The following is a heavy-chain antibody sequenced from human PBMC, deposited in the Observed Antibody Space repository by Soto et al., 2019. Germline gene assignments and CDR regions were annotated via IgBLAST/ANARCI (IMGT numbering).Heavy chain of an antibody. CDR3: ASDAHDTRGS. V-gene: IGHV1-8*01. CDR1: GYTFTNYD. J-gene: IGHJ1*01. D-gene: IGHD2-2*01. CDR2: MNPNSGNT. Sequence: QVQLVQSGAEVKKPGASVKVSCKASGYTFTNYDINWVRQATGQGLEWMGWMNPNSGNTGYAQKFQGRVTMTRDTSTNTAYMELSSLKSEDTAVYYCASDAHDTRGSWGQGTLVTVS.